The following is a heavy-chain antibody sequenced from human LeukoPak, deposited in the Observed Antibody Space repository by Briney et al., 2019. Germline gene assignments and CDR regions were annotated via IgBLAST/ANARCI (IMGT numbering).Heavy chain of an antibody. CDR2: VYYSGKT. Sequence: SKTLSLTCTVSGDFITAYYWSWIRQAPGKGLEWIGYVYYSGKTEYNPSLRSRVTISLEMSNHQFSLKLTSVTAADTAVYYCARVTGYMIEDYFDYWGQGTLVTVSS. CDR3: ARVTGYMIEDYFDY. CDR1: GDFITAYY. J-gene: IGHJ4*02. V-gene: IGHV4-59*01. D-gene: IGHD3-22*01.